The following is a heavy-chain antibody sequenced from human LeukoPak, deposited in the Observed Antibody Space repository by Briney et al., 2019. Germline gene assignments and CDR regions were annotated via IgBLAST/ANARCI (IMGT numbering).Heavy chain of an antibody. V-gene: IGHV4-34*01. Sequence: GSLRLSCAASGFTFSNVWMSWVRQVPGKGLEWIGEINHSGSTNYNPSLKSRVTISVDTSKNQFSLKLSSVTAADTAVYYCARGVSTYYYGSGSYYVDYWGQGTLVTVSS. CDR1: GFTFSNVW. CDR3: ARGVSTYYYGSGSYYVDY. CDR2: INHSGST. D-gene: IGHD3-10*01. J-gene: IGHJ4*02.